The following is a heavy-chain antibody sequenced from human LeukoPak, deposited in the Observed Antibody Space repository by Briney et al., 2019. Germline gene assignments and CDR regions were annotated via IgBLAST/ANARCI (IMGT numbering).Heavy chain of an antibody. Sequence: PGGSLRLSCAASGFTFSSYAMSWVRQAPGKGLEWVSAISGSGGSTYYADSVKGRFTISRDNSKNTLYLQMNSLRAEDTAVYYCAKGSDFWSGYYRASYYYMDVWGKGTTVTVSS. CDR1: GFTFSSYA. CDR2: ISGSGGST. CDR3: AKGSDFWSGYYRASYYYMDV. J-gene: IGHJ6*03. V-gene: IGHV3-23*01. D-gene: IGHD3-3*01.